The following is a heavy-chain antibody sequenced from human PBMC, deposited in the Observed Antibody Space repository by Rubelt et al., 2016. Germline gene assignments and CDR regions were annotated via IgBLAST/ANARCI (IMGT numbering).Heavy chain of an antibody. CDR3: ARGLRGGSYFS. V-gene: IGHV1-69*04. D-gene: IGHD1-26*01. CDR1: GGTFSNYA. CDR2: IIPILGIP. J-gene: IGHJ4*02. Sequence: QVQLVQSGAEVKRPGSSVKVSCKASGGTFSNYAFSWVRQAPGQGLEWMGRIIPILGIPNFAQRFQGEVVITADESTRPADMELSSLRSEETAVYYCARGLRGGSYFSWGQGTLVTVSS.